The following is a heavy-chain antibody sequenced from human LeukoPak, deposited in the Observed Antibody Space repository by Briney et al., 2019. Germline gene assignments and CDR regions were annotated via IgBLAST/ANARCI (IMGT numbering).Heavy chain of an antibody. CDR2: INHSGST. CDR1: GGSFSGYY. Sequence: SETLSLTCAVYGGSFSGYYWSWIRQPPGKGLEWIGEINHSGSTNYNPSLKSRVTISVDTSKNQFSLKLSSVTAADTAVYYCARKKYYDFWSGYFGFDYWGQGTLVTVSS. CDR3: ARKKYYDFWSGYFGFDY. D-gene: IGHD3-3*01. J-gene: IGHJ4*02. V-gene: IGHV4-34*01.